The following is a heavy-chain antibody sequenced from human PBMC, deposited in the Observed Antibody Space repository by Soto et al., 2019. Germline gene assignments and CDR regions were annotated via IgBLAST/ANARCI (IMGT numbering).Heavy chain of an antibody. Sequence: QITLKESGPTLVKPTQTLTLTCTFSGFSLSTSGVGVGWIRQPPGKALEWLAVIYWDDNKHYSPSLKSRLTITKDTSKNQVVLTMTNMDPVDTATYYWTHKGYGDYPIDYWAQGTLVTVSS. V-gene: IGHV2-5*02. CDR2: IYWDDNK. CDR1: GFSLSTSGVG. CDR3: THKGYGDYPIDY. J-gene: IGHJ4*02. D-gene: IGHD4-17*01.